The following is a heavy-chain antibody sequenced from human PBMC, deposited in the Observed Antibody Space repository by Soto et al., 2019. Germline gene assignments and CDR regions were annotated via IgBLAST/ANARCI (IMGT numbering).Heavy chain of an antibody. V-gene: IGHV3-21*01. CDR1: GFTFTTAW. CDR2: ISSSSSYI. J-gene: IGHJ4*02. D-gene: IGHD6-19*01. Sequence: GGSLRLSCAASGFTFTTAWINWVRQAPGKGLEWVSSISSSSSYIYYADSVKGRFTISRDNAKNSLYLQMNSLRAEDTAVYYCARDTAYSSGPFDYWGQGTLVTVSS. CDR3: ARDTAYSSGPFDY.